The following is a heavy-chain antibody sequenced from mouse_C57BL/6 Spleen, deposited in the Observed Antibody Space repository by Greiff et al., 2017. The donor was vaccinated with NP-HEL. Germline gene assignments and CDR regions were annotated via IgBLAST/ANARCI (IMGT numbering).Heavy chain of an antibody. CDR3: ARGLWLRRGPNFDY. CDR1: GYTFTDYY. D-gene: IGHD2-2*01. CDR2: IYPGSGNT. J-gene: IGHJ2*01. Sequence: QVQLQQSGAELVRPGASVKLSCKASGYTFTDYYINWVKQRPGQGLEWIARIYPGSGNTYYNEKFKGKATLTAEKSSSTAYMQLSSLTSEDSAVYFCARGLWLRRGPNFDYWGQGTTLTVSS. V-gene: IGHV1-76*01.